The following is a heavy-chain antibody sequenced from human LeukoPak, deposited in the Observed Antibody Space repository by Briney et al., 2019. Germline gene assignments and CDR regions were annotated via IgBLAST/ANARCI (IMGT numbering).Heavy chain of an antibody. CDR2: IKPDGSEK. Sequence: GGSLRLSCAASGFPFRRYWMSWVRQAPGKGLEWVANIKPDGSEKHYVDSVKGRFTFSRDNAKSPLYLQMNGLRAEDMAVYYCARLAAGSDYFDYWGQGTLVTVSS. CDR1: GFPFRRYW. D-gene: IGHD6-13*01. V-gene: IGHV3-7*04. CDR3: ARLAAGSDYFDY. J-gene: IGHJ4*02.